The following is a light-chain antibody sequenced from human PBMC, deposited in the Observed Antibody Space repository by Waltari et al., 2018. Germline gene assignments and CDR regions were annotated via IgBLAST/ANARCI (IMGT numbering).Light chain of an antibody. Sequence: DIVMTQSPDSLAVSLGERATINCQSSQSVLYTSTNKNYLAWYQQKPGQPPKLLFYWASTRESGVPDRFSGSGSGTDFTLTISGLQAEDVAVYYCQQYYSLPWTFGQGTQVEIK. V-gene: IGKV4-1*01. J-gene: IGKJ1*01. CDR2: WAS. CDR1: QSVLYTSTNKNY. CDR3: QQYYSLPWT.